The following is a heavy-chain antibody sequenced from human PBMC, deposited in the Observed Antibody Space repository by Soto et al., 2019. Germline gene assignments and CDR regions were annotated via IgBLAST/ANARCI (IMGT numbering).Heavy chain of an antibody. V-gene: IGHV3-7*01. CDR1: GFTFRNYW. J-gene: IGHJ4*02. CDR2: IKGDGSEK. Sequence: EVQLVESGGGLVQPGGSLRLSCAAYGFTFRNYWMSWVRQAAGKGLEWVANIKGDGSEKQFLDSVKGRFTISRDNAENSLYLQMTSLRAEDTAVYYCARDVGALPATDWGQGTLVTVSS. D-gene: IGHD1-26*01. CDR3: ARDVGALPATD.